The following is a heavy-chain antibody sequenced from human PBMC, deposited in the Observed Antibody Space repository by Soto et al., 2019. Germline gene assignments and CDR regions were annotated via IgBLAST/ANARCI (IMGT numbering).Heavy chain of an antibody. V-gene: IGHV3-23*01. CDR1: GFTFDSPYSHG. Sequence: GGSLRLSCAASGFTFDSPYSHGMSRVRQSPGKGPQWVSTISSNGANTHYAESVRGRFTISKDASRNTVRLHMNSLTAEDTATYFCVSWVSAHFDYWGHGTPVTVSS. D-gene: IGHD2-8*01. CDR2: ISSNGANT. J-gene: IGHJ4*01. CDR3: VSWVSAHFDY.